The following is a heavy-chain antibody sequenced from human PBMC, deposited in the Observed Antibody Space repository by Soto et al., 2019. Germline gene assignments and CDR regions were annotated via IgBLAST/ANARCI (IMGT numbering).Heavy chain of an antibody. CDR3: TRAYYDRSAYYPA. CDR1: GFTFSGSA. J-gene: IGHJ5*02. D-gene: IGHD3-22*01. V-gene: IGHV3-73*01. CDR2: IRTMANSYAT. Sequence: GGSLRLSCAASGFTFSGSAVHWVRQASGKGLEWLGRIRTMANSYATAYAASVKGRFTISRDDSKNTAFLQMNSLNTEDTAVYFCTRAYYDRSAYYPAWGQGTLVTVSS.